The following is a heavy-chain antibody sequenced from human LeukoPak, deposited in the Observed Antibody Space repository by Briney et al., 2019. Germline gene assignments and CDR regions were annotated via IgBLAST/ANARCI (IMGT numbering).Heavy chain of an antibody. D-gene: IGHD2-15*01. V-gene: IGHV3-7*01. J-gene: IGHJ4*02. CDR2: IKQDGSEK. Sequence: GSLRLSCEASGFTFSSYWMSWVRQAPGKGLEWVANIKQDGSEKYYVDSVKGRFTISRDNGQNSLYLQMNSLRAEDTAVYYCAKDLSVVVVALDYWGQGTLVTVSS. CDR3: AKDLSVVVVALDY. CDR1: GFTFSSYW.